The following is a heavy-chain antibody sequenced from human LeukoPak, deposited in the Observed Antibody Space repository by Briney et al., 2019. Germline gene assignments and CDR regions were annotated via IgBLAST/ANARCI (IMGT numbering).Heavy chain of an antibody. Sequence: GGSLRLSCAASGFSSSDYWMHWVRHAPGKGLVWVSRMNSDGTTTNYADSVKGRFTISRDNVKNSLYLQMNSLGVEDTAVYYCAREWRGIASHYHGMDVWGQGTTVTVSS. CDR2: MNSDGTTT. D-gene: IGHD6-6*01. V-gene: IGHV3-74*01. CDR1: GFSSSDYW. J-gene: IGHJ6*02. CDR3: AREWRGIASHYHGMDV.